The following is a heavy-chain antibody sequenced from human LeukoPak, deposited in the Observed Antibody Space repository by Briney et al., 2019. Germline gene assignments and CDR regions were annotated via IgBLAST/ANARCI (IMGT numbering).Heavy chain of an antibody. CDR2: ISDSGGST. CDR1: GFTFSSYA. CDR3: APPYYFDY. V-gene: IGHV3-23*01. J-gene: IGHJ4*02. D-gene: IGHD2-21*01. Sequence: PGGSLRLSCAASGFTFSSYAMSWARQAPGKGLEWVSGISDSGGSTYYADSVKGRFTISRDNSKNTLYLQMNSLRAEDTAIYYCAPPYYFDYWGQGTLVTVSS.